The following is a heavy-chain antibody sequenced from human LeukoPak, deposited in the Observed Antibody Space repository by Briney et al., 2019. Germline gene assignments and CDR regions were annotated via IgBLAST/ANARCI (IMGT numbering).Heavy chain of an antibody. CDR2: INHSGST. CDR3: ERAPRAAGTRGERRRGAFDI. Sequence: SETLTLTCAAYGGTFSGYYWNWVRQPPGKGLEWIAEINHSGSTNYNPAPMSRVTISVDTSKNQFSLKLSSVTAADTAVYYGERAPRAAGTRGERRRGAFDIWGQGTMVTVSS. V-gene: IGHV4-34*01. J-gene: IGHJ3*02. D-gene: IGHD1-1*01. CDR1: GGTFSGYY.